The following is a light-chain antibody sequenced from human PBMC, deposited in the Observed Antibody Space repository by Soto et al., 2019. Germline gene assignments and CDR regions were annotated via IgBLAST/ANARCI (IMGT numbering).Light chain of an antibody. CDR3: SSKTTTASLV. Sequence: QSVLTQPASVPGSPGQTITISCTGTSSDVGAYNYVSWYQQHPGKAPKLMIYEVSNRPSGVSDRFSGSKSGNTASLTISGLQHADEAAYSCSSKTTTASLVFGIGTKVTV. CDR1: SSDVGAYNY. V-gene: IGLV2-14*01. CDR2: EVS. J-gene: IGLJ1*01.